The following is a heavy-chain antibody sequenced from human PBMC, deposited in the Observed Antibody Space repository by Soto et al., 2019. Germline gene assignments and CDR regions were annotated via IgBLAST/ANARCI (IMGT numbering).Heavy chain of an antibody. J-gene: IGHJ5*02. D-gene: IGHD2-15*01. V-gene: IGHV1-18*01. CDR1: GYTFFTYA. CDR3: ARPHATPTTEIWFDP. Sequence: ASVKVSCKASGYTFFTYAISWVRQAPGQGLEWMGWISTYSCDTKYAQKFQGRVTMTTDTSTTTAYLELRSLRSDDTDVYYCARPHATPTTEIWFDPWGEET. CDR2: ISTYSCDT.